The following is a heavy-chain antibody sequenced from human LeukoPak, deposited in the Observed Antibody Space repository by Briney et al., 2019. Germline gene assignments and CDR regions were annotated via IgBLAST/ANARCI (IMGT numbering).Heavy chain of an antibody. J-gene: IGHJ3*02. CDR2: ISSSSSYI. V-gene: IGHV3-21*01. CDR1: GFTFSSYE. D-gene: IGHD1-26*01. Sequence: GGSLRLSCAASGFTFSSYEMNWVRQAPGKGLEWVSSISSSSSYIYYADSVKGRFTISRDNAKNSLYLQMNSLRAEDTAVYYCARGLGATAFDIWGQGTMVTVSS. CDR3: ARGLGATAFDI.